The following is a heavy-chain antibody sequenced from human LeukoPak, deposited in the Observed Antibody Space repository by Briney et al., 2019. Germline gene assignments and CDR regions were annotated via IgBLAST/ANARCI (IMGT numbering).Heavy chain of an antibody. CDR1: GGSFSGYY. J-gene: IGHJ5*02. CDR3: ARTYSGSYRFDP. CDR2: INHSGST. Sequence: SETLSLTWAVYGGSFSGYYWSWIRQPPGKGLEWIGEINHSGSTNYNPSLKSRVTISVDTSKNQFSLKLSSVTAADTAVYYCARTYSGSYRFDPWGQGTLVTVSS. V-gene: IGHV4-34*01. D-gene: IGHD1-26*01.